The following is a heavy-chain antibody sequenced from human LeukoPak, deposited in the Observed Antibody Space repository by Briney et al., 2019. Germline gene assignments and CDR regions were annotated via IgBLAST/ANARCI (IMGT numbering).Heavy chain of an antibody. Sequence: SGGSLRLSCVSSGFTIGTAWMSWVRKAPGKGLEWLGHIKSEGEGATTDYAAPAKRRFAISRDDSKNMIYLQMSSLKIDATAIYYCIAPFPYFYGFDVWGKGTTVTVSS. V-gene: IGHV3-15*01. CDR3: IAPFPYFYGFDV. J-gene: IGHJ6*04. CDR1: GFTIGTAW. CDR2: IKSEGEGATT. D-gene: IGHD2-21*01.